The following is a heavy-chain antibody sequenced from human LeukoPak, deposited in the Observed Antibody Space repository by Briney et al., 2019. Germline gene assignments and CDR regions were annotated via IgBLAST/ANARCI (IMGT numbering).Heavy chain of an antibody. CDR3: ARVEEGYCSGGSCYAGHH. CDR2: ISYSSGHK. J-gene: IGHJ1*01. D-gene: IGHD2-15*01. CDR1: GFSFSTSG. V-gene: IGHV3-21*01. Sequence: SGGSLRLSCAASGFSFSTSGMNWVRQAPGKGLEWVSSISYSSGHKYYADSVKGRFTVSRHNAQNSLYLHMNNLRVEDTAFYYCARVEEGYCSGGSCYAGHHWGQGTLVTVSA.